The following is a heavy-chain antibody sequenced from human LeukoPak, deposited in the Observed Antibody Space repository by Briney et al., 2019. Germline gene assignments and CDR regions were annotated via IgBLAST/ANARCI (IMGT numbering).Heavy chain of an antibody. J-gene: IGHJ3*02. V-gene: IGHV7-4-1*02. CDR3: ARRVTIVVVANDHDAFDI. CDR1: GYTFTTYA. D-gene: IGHD2-21*01. Sequence: ASVTVSCRASGYTFTTYAMHWVRQAPGQGLEWMGWINTNTGNPTYAQGRTGRFVFSLDTSVSTAYLQISSLKAEDTAVYYCARRVTIVVVANDHDAFDIWGQGTMVTVSS. CDR2: INTNTGNP.